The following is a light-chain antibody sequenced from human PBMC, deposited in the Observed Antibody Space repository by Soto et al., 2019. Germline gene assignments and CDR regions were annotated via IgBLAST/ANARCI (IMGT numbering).Light chain of an antibody. CDR2: DTS. CDR3: FLSYSGGRVV. J-gene: IGLJ3*02. CDR1: TGAVTSGHY. Sequence: QAVVTQEPSLTVSPGGTVTLTCGSSTGAVTSGHYPYWFQQKPGQAPRTLIYDTSDKQSWTPARFSGSLLGGKAALTLSGAHPDDEADYYCFLSYSGGRVVFGGRTKVTVL. V-gene: IGLV7-46*01.